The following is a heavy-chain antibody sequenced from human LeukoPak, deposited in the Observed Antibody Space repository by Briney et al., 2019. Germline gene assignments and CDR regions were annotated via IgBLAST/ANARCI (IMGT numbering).Heavy chain of an antibody. D-gene: IGHD3-9*01. CDR3: AKWGDYDVLTGYYVPDY. J-gene: IGHJ4*02. CDR1: GFIFSNYA. Sequence: GGSLRLSCAASGFIFSNYAMSWVRQAPGKGLEWVSAILGSGGSTYYADSVKGRFTVSRDNSKSTLYLQMNSLRAEDTALYYCAKWGDYDVLTGYYVPDYWGQGTLVTVSS. CDR2: ILGSGGST. V-gene: IGHV3-23*01.